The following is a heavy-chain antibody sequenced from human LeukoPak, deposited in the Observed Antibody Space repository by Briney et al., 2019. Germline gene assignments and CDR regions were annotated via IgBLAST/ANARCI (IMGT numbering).Heavy chain of an antibody. Sequence: SETLSLTCTVSGGSINAYHWSWIRQSPGKGLEWIGYIYYSGITNYNPSLKSRVTISVDTSKTHFSLNLRSVTAADTAVYYCACMLATTRGADYWGKGTLVTVSS. J-gene: IGHJ4*02. CDR1: GGSINAYH. V-gene: IGHV4-59*08. D-gene: IGHD5-12*01. CDR3: ACMLATTRGADY. CDR2: IYYSGIT.